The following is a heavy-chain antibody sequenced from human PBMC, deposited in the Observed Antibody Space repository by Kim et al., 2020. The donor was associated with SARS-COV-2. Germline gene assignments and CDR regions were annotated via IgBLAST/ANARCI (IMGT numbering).Heavy chain of an antibody. CDR1: GFTFDDYA. J-gene: IGHJ6*02. Sequence: GGSLRLSCAASGFTFDDYAMHWVRQAPGKGLEWVSGISWNSGSIGYADSVKGRFTISRDNAKNSLYLQMNSLRAEDTALYYCAKEAGYQYYYYYGMDVWGQGTTVTVSS. CDR3: AKEAGYQYYYYYGMDV. CDR2: ISWNSGSI. V-gene: IGHV3-9*01. D-gene: IGHD3-9*01.